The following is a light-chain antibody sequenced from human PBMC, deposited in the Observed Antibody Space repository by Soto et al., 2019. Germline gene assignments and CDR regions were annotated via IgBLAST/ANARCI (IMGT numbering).Light chain of an antibody. CDR2: TTN. CDR1: TGAVTSGNY. Sequence: TVSLAACASNTGAVTSGNYASWFQQKPGQAPRTLIYTTNNKHSWTPARFSGSLLGDKAALTVSGVQPEDEADYYCLLYYGGAHLVFGGGTKLTVL. CDR3: LLYYGGAHLV. V-gene: IGLV7-43*01. J-gene: IGLJ3*02.